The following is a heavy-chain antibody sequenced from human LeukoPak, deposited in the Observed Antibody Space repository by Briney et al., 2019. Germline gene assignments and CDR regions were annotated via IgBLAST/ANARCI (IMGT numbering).Heavy chain of an antibody. CDR1: GGTFSSYA. J-gene: IGHJ3*02. D-gene: IGHD3-22*01. Sequence: ASVKVSCKASGGTFSSYAISWVRQAPGQGLEWMGRIIPILGIANYAQKFQGRVTITADKSTSTAYMELSSLRSEDTAVYYCARDPIVVGAFDIWGQGTMVTVSS. CDR3: ARDPIVVGAFDI. CDR2: IIPILGIA. V-gene: IGHV1-69*04.